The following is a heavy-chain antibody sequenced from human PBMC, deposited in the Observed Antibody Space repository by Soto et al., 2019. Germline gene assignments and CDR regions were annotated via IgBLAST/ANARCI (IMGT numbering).Heavy chain of an antibody. CDR3: SKNPSYYDSSGYYFDY. CDR2: ISGSGGST. J-gene: IGHJ4*02. V-gene: IGHV3-23*01. D-gene: IGHD3-22*01. Sequence: GGSLRLSCAASGFTFSSYAMSWVRQAPGKGLEWVSAISGSGGSTYYADSVKGRFTISRDNSKNTLYLQMNSLRAEDTAVYYFSKNPSYYDSSGYYFDYWGQGTLVTVSS. CDR1: GFTFSSYA.